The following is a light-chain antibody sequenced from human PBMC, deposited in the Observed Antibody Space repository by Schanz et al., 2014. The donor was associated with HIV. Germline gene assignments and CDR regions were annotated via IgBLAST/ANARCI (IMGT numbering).Light chain of an antibody. Sequence: QSALTQPASVSGSPGQSISISCTGTSGDVGSYNYVSWYQQHPGKAPKLMIYDVSVRPSGVSNRFSGSKSGNTASLTISGLQAEDEADYYCQSYDSSLSGYVFGTGTKLTVL. V-gene: IGLV2-14*03. CDR3: QSYDSSLSGYV. CDR2: DVS. J-gene: IGLJ1*01. CDR1: SGDVGSYNY.